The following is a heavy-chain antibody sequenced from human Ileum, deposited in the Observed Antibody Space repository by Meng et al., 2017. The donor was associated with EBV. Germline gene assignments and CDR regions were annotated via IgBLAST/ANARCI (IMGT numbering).Heavy chain of an antibody. CDR3: ARGSTPAARAY. D-gene: IGHD6-13*01. Sequence: HLQLQESGPGLVKPSATLSLSCTVSGGSISSSSYYWGWIRQPPGKGLEWIGSMYSSGTTNYNPSLTSRVTISLDTSKNQFSLKLSSVTAADTAVYYCARGSTPAARAYWGQGTLVTVSS. V-gene: IGHV4-39*07. CDR1: GGSISSSSYY. J-gene: IGHJ4*02. CDR2: MYSSGTT.